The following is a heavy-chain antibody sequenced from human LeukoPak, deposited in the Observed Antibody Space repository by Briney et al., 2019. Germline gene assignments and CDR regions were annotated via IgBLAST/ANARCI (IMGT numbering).Heavy chain of an antibody. V-gene: IGHV1-24*01. J-gene: IGHJ4*02. D-gene: IGHD6-6*01. CDR1: GYTLTELS. Sequence: VASVSLSCTVSGYTLTELSMHWVRQAPGKGLEWMGGFYPEDGETIYAQKFQGRVTMTEDTSTDTAYMELSSLRSEDTAVYYCATAEMGTIAARPLDYWGEGTLVTV. CDR2: FYPEDGET. CDR3: ATAEMGTIAARPLDY.